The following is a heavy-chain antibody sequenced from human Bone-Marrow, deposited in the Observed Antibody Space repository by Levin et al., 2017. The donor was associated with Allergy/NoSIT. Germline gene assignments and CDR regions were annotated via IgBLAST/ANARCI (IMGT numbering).Heavy chain of an antibody. D-gene: IGHD5-18*01. CDR3: ARGPFIGYSYGFYYYYGMDV. V-gene: IGHV3-30-3*01. CDR2: ISYDGSNK. Sequence: GGSLRLSCAASGFTFSSYAMHWVRQAPGKGLEWVAVISYDGSNKYYADSVKGRFTISRDNSKNTLYLQMNSLRAEDTAVYYCARGPFIGYSYGFYYYYGMDVWGQGTTVTVSS. CDR1: GFTFSSYA. J-gene: IGHJ6*02.